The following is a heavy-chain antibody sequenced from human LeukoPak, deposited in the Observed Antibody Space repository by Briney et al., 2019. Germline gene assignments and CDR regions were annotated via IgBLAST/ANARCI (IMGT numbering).Heavy chain of an antibody. J-gene: IGHJ6*03. CDR1: GFTFSDYN. D-gene: IGHD2-2*01. CDR3: ARDRTSPYYYYMDV. CDR2: ISRSGSTK. V-gene: IGHV3-11*04. Sequence: GGSLRLSCAASGFTFSDYNMRWIRQAPGKGLEWVSSISRSGSTKYYADSVKGRFTISRDNAKNSLFLQMNSLRAEDTAVYYCARDRTSPYYYYMDVWGKGTTVTISS.